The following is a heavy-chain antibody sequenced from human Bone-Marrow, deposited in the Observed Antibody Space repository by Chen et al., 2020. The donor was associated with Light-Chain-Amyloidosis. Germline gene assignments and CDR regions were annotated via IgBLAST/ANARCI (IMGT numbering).Heavy chain of an antibody. CDR3: ARDSGEAAADDS. V-gene: IGHV3-48*01. Sequence: DVRLVGSGGGLVQPGGSLRLSCAASGFTFSSYSMNWVRQAPGKGLEWISYIGSNPNILFYADSVKGRFTIYRDNAKNSLYLQMHSLRAEDTAVDYCARDSGEAAADDSWGQGTLVTVSS. CDR1: GFTFSSYS. D-gene: IGHD6-25*01. J-gene: IGHJ4*02. CDR2: IGSNPNIL.